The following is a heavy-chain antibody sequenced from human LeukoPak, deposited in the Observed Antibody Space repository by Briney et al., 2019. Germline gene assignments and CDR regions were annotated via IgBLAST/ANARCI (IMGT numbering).Heavy chain of an antibody. Sequence: ASVKVSCKASGYTFTGSYMHWVRQAPGQGLEWMGWINPNSGGTNYAQKFQGRVTMTRDTSISTPYMELSRLRSDDTAVYDCARRLDGDYGYYFDYWGQGTLVTVSS. CDR2: INPNSGGT. J-gene: IGHJ4*02. CDR3: ARRLDGDYGYYFDY. CDR1: GYTFTGSY. D-gene: IGHD4-17*01. V-gene: IGHV1-2*02.